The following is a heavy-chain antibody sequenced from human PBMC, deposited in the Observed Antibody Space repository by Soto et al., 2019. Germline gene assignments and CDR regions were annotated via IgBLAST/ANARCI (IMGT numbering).Heavy chain of an antibody. CDR1: GGSISSGGYS. Sequence: PSETLSLTCAVSGGSISSGGYSWSWIRQPPGKGLEWIGYIYHSGSTYYNPSLKSRVTISVDRSKNQFSLKLSSVTAADTAVYYCARAGMDYGDYGGPAFDIWGQGTMVTVSS. V-gene: IGHV4-30-2*01. J-gene: IGHJ3*02. D-gene: IGHD4-17*01. CDR2: IYHSGST. CDR3: ARAGMDYGDYGGPAFDI.